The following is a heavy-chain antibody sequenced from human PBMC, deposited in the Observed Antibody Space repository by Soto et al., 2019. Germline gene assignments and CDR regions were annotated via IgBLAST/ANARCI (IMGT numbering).Heavy chain of an antibody. Sequence: GTSVKVSCKASGYTFTSYAMHWVRQAPRQRLEWMGWINAGNGNTKYSQKFQGRVTITRDTSASTAYMELSSLRSEDTAVYYCARDPIYGSRHEYVPYYFDYWGQGTLVTVSS. CDR2: INAGNGNT. J-gene: IGHJ4*02. V-gene: IGHV1-3*01. CDR3: ARDPIYGSRHEYVPYYFDY. CDR1: GYTFTSYA. D-gene: IGHD3-10*01.